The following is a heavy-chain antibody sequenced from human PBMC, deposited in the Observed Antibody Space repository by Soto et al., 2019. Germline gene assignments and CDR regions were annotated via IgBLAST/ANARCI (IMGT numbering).Heavy chain of an antibody. J-gene: IGHJ6*02. Sequence: QVQLVQSGAEVKKPGASVNVSCKASGYTFTSYDINWVRQATGQGLEWMGWMNPNSGNTGYAQKFQGRVTMTRNTSISTAYMELSSLRSEDTAVYYCARYCSSTSCFYYYYGMDVWGQGTTVTVSS. CDR2: MNPNSGNT. CDR1: GYTFTSYD. CDR3: ARYCSSTSCFYYYYGMDV. V-gene: IGHV1-8*01. D-gene: IGHD2-2*01.